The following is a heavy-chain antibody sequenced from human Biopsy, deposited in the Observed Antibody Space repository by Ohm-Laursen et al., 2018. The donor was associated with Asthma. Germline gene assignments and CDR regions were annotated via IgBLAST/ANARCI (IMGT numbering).Heavy chain of an antibody. Sequence: TLSLTCAVSGGSINIGDYYWSWIRQHPGKGLEWIGYIYYSGSTYYNPSLKSRVSILTDTSKNQFSLRLSSVTAADTAVYYCARTTYGDDGFDPWGQGTLVTVSS. CDR1: GGSINIGDYY. V-gene: IGHV4-31*11. D-gene: IGHD4-17*01. CDR3: ARTTYGDDGFDP. CDR2: IYYSGST. J-gene: IGHJ5*02.